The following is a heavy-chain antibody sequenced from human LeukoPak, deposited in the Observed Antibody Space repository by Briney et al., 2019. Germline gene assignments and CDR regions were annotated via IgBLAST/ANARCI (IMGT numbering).Heavy chain of an antibody. J-gene: IGHJ4*02. V-gene: IGHV3-23*01. CDR1: GFTFNTNA. CDR3: AKCGNSGCHLVDY. CDR2: ISGRTGGT. D-gene: IGHD5-12*01. Sequence: GGSLRLSCAASGFTFNTNAMSWVRQAPGKGLEWVSAISGRTGGTYYADSVKGRFTISRDNSKSTLYLQMDSLRAEDTAVYYCAKCGNSGCHLVDYWGQGTLVTVSS.